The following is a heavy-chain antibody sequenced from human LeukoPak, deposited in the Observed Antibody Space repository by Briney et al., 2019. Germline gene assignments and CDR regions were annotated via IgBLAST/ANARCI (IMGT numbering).Heavy chain of an antibody. D-gene: IGHD1-1*01. CDR3: TRVGSSGSVDY. J-gene: IGHJ4*02. V-gene: IGHV3-11*06. CDR2: ISSRTSDT. Sequence: GGSLRLSCAASGFTFSDYYMSWIRQARGKGLEWVSYISSRTSDTNYVDSVKGRFTISRDDAKNSLYLQMNSLRAEDTAVYYCTRVGSSGSVDYWGQGTLVTVSS. CDR1: GFTFSDYY.